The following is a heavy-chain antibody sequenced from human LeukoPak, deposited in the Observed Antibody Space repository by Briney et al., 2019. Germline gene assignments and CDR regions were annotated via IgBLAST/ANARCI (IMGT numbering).Heavy chain of an antibody. J-gene: IGHJ5*02. Sequence: PSETLSLTCAVYGGSFSGYFWNWIRQPPGKGLEWIGEINHGGSTNYNPSLKSRVTISLDPSKNQFALRLSSVTAADTAVYYCAREFDPWGQGTLVTVSS. CDR2: INHGGST. CDR3: AREFDP. V-gene: IGHV4-34*01. CDR1: GGSFSGYF.